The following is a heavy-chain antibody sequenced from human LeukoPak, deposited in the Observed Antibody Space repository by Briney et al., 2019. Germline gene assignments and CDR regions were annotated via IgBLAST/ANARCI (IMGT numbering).Heavy chain of an antibody. J-gene: IGHJ5*02. CDR3: ARDSGTTGEVKFDP. CDR1: GYSISSGYY. Sequence: SETLSLTCTVSGYSISSGYYWGWIRQPPGKGLEWIGSIYHSGSTYYNPSLKSRVTISVDTSKNQFSLKLSSVTAADTAVYYCARDSGTTGEVKFDPWGRGTLVTVSS. D-gene: IGHD3-10*01. CDR2: IYHSGST. V-gene: IGHV4-38-2*02.